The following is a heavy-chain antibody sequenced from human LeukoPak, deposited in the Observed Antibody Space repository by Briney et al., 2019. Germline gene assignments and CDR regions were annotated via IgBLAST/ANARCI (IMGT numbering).Heavy chain of an antibody. CDR1: GFPFNIAW. J-gene: IGHJ4*02. Sequence: GGSPTLSCAASGFPFNIAWMSWVRQAPGKGLEWVGRIKSKSDGGTTDFAASVKGRFTISRDDSKNTLYLQMSSLKTEDTAVYYCSWLRFDYFDYWGQGTLVTVSS. D-gene: IGHD5-12*01. CDR3: SWLRFDYFDY. V-gene: IGHV3-15*01. CDR2: IKSKSDGGTT.